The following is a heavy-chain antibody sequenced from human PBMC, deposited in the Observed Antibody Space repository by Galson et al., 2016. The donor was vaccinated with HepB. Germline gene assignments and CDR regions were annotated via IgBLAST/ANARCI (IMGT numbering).Heavy chain of an antibody. V-gene: IGHV3-30*18. J-gene: IGHJ3*01. Sequence: SLRLSCAGSQFTFRDYAIHWVRQAPGKGLEWVAIISYNGRSDYYSDSVKGRFTISRDSSKNTVYLQMNSLSPEDTAVYFCAKTKRSLEWYGAYDVGGQGTMVTVSS. CDR3: AKTKRSLEWYGAYDV. D-gene: IGHD3-3*01. CDR1: QFTFRDYA. CDR2: ISYNGRSD.